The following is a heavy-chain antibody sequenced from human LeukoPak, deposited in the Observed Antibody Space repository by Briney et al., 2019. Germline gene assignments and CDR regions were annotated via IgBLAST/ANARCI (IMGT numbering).Heavy chain of an antibody. CDR3: ARVGAVAKSGGIDY. V-gene: IGHV4-4*02. CDR1: GGSISSSSW. Sequence: SETLSLTCAVSGGSISSSSWWSWVRQPPGKGLEWIGEIYHSGSTNYNPSLKSRVTISLDKSKNQFSLKLTSVTAADTAVYYCARVGAVAKSGGIDYWGQGTLVTVSS. D-gene: IGHD6-19*01. CDR2: IYHSGST. J-gene: IGHJ4*02.